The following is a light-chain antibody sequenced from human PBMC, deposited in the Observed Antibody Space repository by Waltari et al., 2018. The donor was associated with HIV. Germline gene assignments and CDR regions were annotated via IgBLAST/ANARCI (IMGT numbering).Light chain of an antibody. V-gene: IGKV3-20*01. CDR1: QNVTHNY. J-gene: IGKJ1*01. Sequence: EIVLTQSPGTLSLSPGERATLTCRASQNVTHNYLAWYQQRPGQAPRLLIYGASSRPAGKADRFSGRGSGTDFTLTISRLEPEDFAVYYCQQYGTSPLTFGQGTKVEIK. CDR2: GAS. CDR3: QQYGTSPLT.